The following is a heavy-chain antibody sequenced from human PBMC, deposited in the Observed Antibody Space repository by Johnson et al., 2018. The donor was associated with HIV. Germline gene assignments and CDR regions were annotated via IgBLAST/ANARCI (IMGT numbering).Heavy chain of an antibody. CDR3: ARDPFRDAVDI. Sequence: QMLLVESGGGVVQPGRSLRLSCAASGFTFSSYAMHWVRQAPGKGLEWVAVISYDGSNKYYADSVRGRFTISRDNSKTTLYLQMNSLRAEDTAVYYCARDPFRDAVDIWGQGTRVTVSS. CDR2: ISYDGSNK. J-gene: IGHJ3*02. CDR1: GFTFSSYA. V-gene: IGHV3-30-3*01.